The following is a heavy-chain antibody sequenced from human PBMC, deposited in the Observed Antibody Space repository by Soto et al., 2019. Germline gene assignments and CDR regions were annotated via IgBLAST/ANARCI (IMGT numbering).Heavy chain of an antibody. CDR2: IYYSGLT. V-gene: IGHV4-59*08. CDR3: ARHGLLGAAGESNLLDY. Sequence: PSETLSLTCTVAGGSIRGYYWSWIRQPPGKALEWIGYIYYSGLTDYNPSLKSRVTISVDTSNNQFSLKLSSVTAADTAVYYCARHGLLGAAGESNLLDYWGQGTLVTVSS. D-gene: IGHD6-13*01. CDR1: GGSIRGYY. J-gene: IGHJ4*02.